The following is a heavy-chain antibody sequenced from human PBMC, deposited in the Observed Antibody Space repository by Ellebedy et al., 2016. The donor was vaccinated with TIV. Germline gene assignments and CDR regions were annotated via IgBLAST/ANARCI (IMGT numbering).Heavy chain of an antibody. V-gene: IGHV3-7*01. J-gene: IGHJ6*02. CDR1: GFTFSTYW. CDR3: AKDSRPANYYYGMDV. Sequence: GESLKISCSASGFTFSTYWMNWVRQAPGKGLEWVANIMQDGSEKYYVDSVKGRFTISRDNAKNSLYLQMNSLRAEDTAVYYCAKDSRPANYYYGMDVWGQGTTVTVSS. CDR2: IMQDGSEK.